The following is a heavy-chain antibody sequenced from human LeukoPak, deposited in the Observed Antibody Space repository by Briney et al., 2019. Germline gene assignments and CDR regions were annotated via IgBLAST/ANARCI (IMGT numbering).Heavy chain of an antibody. J-gene: IGHJ4*02. Sequence: GRSLRLSCAASGFTFSSYGMHWVRQAPGKGLEWVAAISYDGSNKYYADSVKGRFTISRDNSKNTLYLQMNSLRAEDTAVYYCARLPGRFDTSSWYGYYWGQGTLVTVSS. CDR1: GFTFSSYG. D-gene: IGHD6-13*01. V-gene: IGHV3-30*03. CDR3: ARLPGRFDTSSWYGYY. CDR2: ISYDGSNK.